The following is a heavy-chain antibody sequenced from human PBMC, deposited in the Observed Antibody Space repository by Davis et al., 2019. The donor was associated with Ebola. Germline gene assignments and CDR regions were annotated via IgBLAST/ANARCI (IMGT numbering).Heavy chain of an antibody. V-gene: IGHV3-30*18. CDR1: GFTFSSYG. D-gene: IGHD3-3*01. CDR3: AKSGLSFGVVKYHYGMDV. CDR2: ISYDGSNK. J-gene: IGHJ6*04. Sequence: GGSLRLSCAASGFTFSSYGMHWVRQAPGKALEWVAVISYDGSNKYYADSVKGRFTISRDNSKKTLYLQMNSLRAEDTAVYYCAKSGLSFGVVKYHYGMDVWGKGTTVTVSS.